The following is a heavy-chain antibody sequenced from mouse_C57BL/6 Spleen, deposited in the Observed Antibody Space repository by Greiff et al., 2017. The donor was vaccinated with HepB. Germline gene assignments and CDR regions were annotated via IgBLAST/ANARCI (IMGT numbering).Heavy chain of an antibody. CDR2: IYPRSGNT. Sequence: VQRVESGAELARPGASVKLSCKASGYTFTSYGISWVKQRTGQGLEWIGEIYPRSGNTYYNEKFKGKATLTADKSSSTAYMELRSLTSEDSAVYFCARGEDYLYYFDYWGQGTTLTVSS. V-gene: IGHV1-81*01. CDR1: GYTFTSYG. CDR3: ARGEDYLYYFDY. J-gene: IGHJ2*01. D-gene: IGHD1-1*01.